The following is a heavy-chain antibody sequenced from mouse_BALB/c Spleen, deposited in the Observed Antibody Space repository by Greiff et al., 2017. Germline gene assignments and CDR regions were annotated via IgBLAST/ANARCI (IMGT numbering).Heavy chain of an antibody. CDR2: IDPENGDT. D-gene: IGHD3-3*01. CDR3: NAGGTRNYAMDY. V-gene: IGHV14-4*02. Sequence: EVQRVESGAELVRSGASVKLSCTASGFNIKDYYMHWVKQRPEQGLEWIGWIDPENGDTEYAPKFQGKATMTADTSSNTAYLQLSSLTSEDTAVYYCNAGGTRNYAMDYWGQGTSVTVSS. J-gene: IGHJ4*01. CDR1: GFNIKDYY.